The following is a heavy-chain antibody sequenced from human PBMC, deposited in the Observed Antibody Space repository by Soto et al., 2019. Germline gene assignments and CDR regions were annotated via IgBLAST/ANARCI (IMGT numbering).Heavy chain of an antibody. CDR2: FSAYNGNT. D-gene: IGHD3-10*01. J-gene: IGHJ6*02. Sequence: QVQLVQSGAEVKKPGASGKVSCEASGYTFSSYSITWVRQVPGQGLEWMGWFSAYNGNTKYTEKFQGRVTITTDTSTSTAYMELRSLTSDDTAVYYCARVYPSMVRGVTFGKYYYYAMDVWGQGTTVTVSS. CDR3: ARVYPSMVRGVTFGKYYYYAMDV. V-gene: IGHV1-18*01. CDR1: GYTFSSYS.